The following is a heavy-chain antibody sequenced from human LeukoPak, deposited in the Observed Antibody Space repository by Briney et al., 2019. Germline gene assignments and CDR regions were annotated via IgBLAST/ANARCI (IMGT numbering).Heavy chain of an antibody. V-gene: IGHV3-48*01. J-gene: IGHJ4*02. CDR1: EFTVSSNY. Sequence: PGGSLRLSCAASEFTVSSNYLNWVRQAPGKGLEWVSYISSSSSTIYYADSVKGRFTISRDNAKNSLYLQMNSLRAEDTAVYYCARVEAAAGLFDYWGQGTLVTVSS. CDR2: ISSSSSTI. CDR3: ARVEAAAGLFDY. D-gene: IGHD6-13*01.